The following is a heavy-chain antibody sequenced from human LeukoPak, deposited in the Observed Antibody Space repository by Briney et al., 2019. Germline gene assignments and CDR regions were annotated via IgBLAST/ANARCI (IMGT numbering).Heavy chain of an antibody. Sequence: SETLSLTCTVSGGSINSSFYWDWIRQPPGKGLEWIGSVYYSGTTYYNTSFKSRITISVDTSKTVLSLKLTSVTAADTAVYFCARRRRLRPSLDCWGQGTLVAVSS. CDR2: VYYSGTT. J-gene: IGHJ4*02. CDR3: ARRRRLRPSLDC. CDR1: GGSINSSFY. V-gene: IGHV4-39*01.